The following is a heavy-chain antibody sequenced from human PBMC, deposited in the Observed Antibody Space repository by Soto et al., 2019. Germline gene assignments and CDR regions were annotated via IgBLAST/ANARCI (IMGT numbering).Heavy chain of an antibody. CDR3: AKAIAAAGLFDY. J-gene: IGHJ4*02. D-gene: IGHD6-13*01. CDR1: EFTFSGNP. V-gene: IGHV3-23*01. Sequence: EVQLLESGGGLVQPGGSLKLSFAAPEFTFSGNPLSWVGQPQGKGLEWVSAISGRGGSTYYADSVKGRFTISRDNSKNTLYLQMNSLRAEDTAVYYCAKAIAAAGLFDYWGQGTLVTVSS. CDR2: ISGRGGST.